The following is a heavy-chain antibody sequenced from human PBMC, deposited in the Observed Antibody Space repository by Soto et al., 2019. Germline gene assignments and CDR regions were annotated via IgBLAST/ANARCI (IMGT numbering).Heavy chain of an antibody. CDR1: GFTFSSYS. D-gene: IGHD1-26*01. V-gene: IGHV3-21*01. CDR3: ARDLQVGATYRLYYYYGMDV. J-gene: IGHJ6*02. CDR2: ISSSSSYI. Sequence: GGSLRLSCAASGFTFSSYSMNWVRQAPGKGLEWVSSISSSSSYIYYADSVKGRFTISRDNAKNSLYLQMNSLRAEDTAVYYCARDLQVGATYRLYYYYGMDVWGQGTTVTVSS.